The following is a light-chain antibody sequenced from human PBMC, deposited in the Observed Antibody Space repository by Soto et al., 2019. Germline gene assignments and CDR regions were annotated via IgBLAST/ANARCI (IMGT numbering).Light chain of an antibody. CDR1: QSVSSH. Sequence: EIRMTQSPAILSVSPGESATLSCRASQSVSSHVVWYQQKPGQAPRLLISDSSTRATGIPSRFGGSGSGTEFTLTISSLQSDDSAIYYCQQFDDWTSFGLGTKVEI. J-gene: IGKJ1*01. CDR2: DSS. CDR3: QQFDDWTS. V-gene: IGKV3-15*01.